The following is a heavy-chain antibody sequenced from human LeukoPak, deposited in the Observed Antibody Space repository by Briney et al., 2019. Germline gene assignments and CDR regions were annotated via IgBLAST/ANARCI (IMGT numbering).Heavy chain of an antibody. D-gene: IGHD2-8*01. J-gene: IGHJ6*03. V-gene: IGHV3-7*01. CDR2: IKQDGSEK. Sequence: GGSLRLSCAASGFTFISYWMSWVRQAPGKGLEWVANIKQDGSEKYYVDSVKGRFTISRDNAKKSLYLQMNSLRAEDTAVYYCARSNGYYYYMDVWGKGTTVTISS. CDR3: ARSNGYYYYMDV. CDR1: GFTFISYW.